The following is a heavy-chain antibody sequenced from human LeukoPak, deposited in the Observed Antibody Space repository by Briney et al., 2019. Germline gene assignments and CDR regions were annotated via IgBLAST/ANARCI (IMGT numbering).Heavy chain of an antibody. D-gene: IGHD4-17*01. CDR1: GYTFTGYY. CDR2: INHNSGGT. V-gene: IGHV1-2*06. Sequence: ASVKVSCKASGYTFTGYYIHWVRPAPGQGRDWMGRINHNSGGTNYAQKFQGRFTMTRDTSISTAYMELSRLRSDDTAVYYCATDYGDYGSWFDPWGQGTLVTVSS. CDR3: ATDYGDYGSWFDP. J-gene: IGHJ5*02.